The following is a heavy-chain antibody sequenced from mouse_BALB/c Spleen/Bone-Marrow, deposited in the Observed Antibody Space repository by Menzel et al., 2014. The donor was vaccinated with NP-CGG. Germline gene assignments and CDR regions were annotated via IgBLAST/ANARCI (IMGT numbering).Heavy chain of an antibody. CDR1: GFSLTSYG. J-gene: IGHJ2*01. CDR3: AKRGNYGYFDY. CDR2: IWRGGST. Sequence: QVQLQQSGPSLVQPSQGLSITCTVSGFSLTSYGVHWVRQSPGKGLEWLGVIWRGGSTDYNAAFMSRLSITKDNSKSQVLFKMNSLQADDTAIYYCAKRGNYGYFDYWGQGTTLTVSS. V-gene: IGHV2-5-1*01. D-gene: IGHD2-1*01.